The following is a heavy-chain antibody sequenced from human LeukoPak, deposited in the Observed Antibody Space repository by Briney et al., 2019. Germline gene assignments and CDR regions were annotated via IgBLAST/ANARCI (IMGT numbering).Heavy chain of an antibody. Sequence: GGSLSPSCAASGFLFNNYGLVWVRQAPGKGLGWVSAISNDGGGTTYADLVKGRFIVSRDNSRNTLFLQMNSLRTEDTALIYRAKGSSGYFFDLWGQGTLVTVSS. CDR2: ISNDGGGT. J-gene: IGHJ4*02. V-gene: IGHV3-23*01. CDR1: GFLFNNYG. CDR3: AKGSSGYFFDL. D-gene: IGHD3-22*01.